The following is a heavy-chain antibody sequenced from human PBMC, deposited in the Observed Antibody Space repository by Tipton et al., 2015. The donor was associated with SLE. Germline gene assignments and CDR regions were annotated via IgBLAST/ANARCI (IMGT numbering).Heavy chain of an antibody. CDR2: IYTSGST. CDR3: ACLHGGDDYGDYALDY. V-gene: IGHV4-61*02. J-gene: IGHJ4*02. CDR1: GGPISSGSYY. D-gene: IGHD4-17*01. Sequence: TLSLTCTVSGGPISSGSYYWSWIRQPAGKGLEWIGRIYTSGSTNYNPSLKSRVTISVDTSKNQFSLKLSSVTAADTAVYYCACLHGGDDYGDYALDYWGQGTLVTVSS.